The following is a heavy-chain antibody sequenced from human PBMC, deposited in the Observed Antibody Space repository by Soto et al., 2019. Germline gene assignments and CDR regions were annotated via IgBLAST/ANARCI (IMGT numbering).Heavy chain of an antibody. CDR3: ARGPDYEGYFDY. CDR1: GGXFSTST. Sequence: ASVKVSCKASGGXFSTSTFTWVRQAPGQGLEWMGRTIPILDVADYAQTFQGRVTITADESMTTAYMELSGLRSEDTAVYYCARGPDYEGYFDYWGRGTLVTVSS. CDR2: TIPILDVA. V-gene: IGHV1-69*02. D-gene: IGHD4-17*01. J-gene: IGHJ4*02.